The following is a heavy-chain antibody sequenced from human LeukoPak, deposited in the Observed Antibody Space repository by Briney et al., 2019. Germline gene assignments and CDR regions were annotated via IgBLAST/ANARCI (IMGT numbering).Heavy chain of an antibody. V-gene: IGHV3-21*01. Sequence: GGSLRLSCAASGFSSSSYSMNWVRQAPGKGLEWVSSFGYSNSYIYYADSVKGRFTVSRDNAKNSLYLQMNSLSAEDTAVYYCARTSSSSFFYDSWGQGTLVTVSS. CDR3: ARTSSSSFFYDS. CDR2: FGYSNSYI. J-gene: IGHJ4*02. CDR1: GFSSSSYS. D-gene: IGHD6-6*01.